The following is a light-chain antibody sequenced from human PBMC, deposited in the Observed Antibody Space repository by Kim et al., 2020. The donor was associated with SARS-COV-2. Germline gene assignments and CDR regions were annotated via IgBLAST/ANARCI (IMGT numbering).Light chain of an antibody. V-gene: IGKV3-15*01. CDR2: SAS. CDR3: QQYDNWWT. Sequence: EIMMTQSPATLSVSPGERATLSCRASQSVSSNLAWYQRKPGQAPRLLIYSASTRATGIPARFSGSGSGTEFTLTISSLQSEDFAVYYCQQYDNWWTFGQGTKVEIK. CDR1: QSVSSN. J-gene: IGKJ1*01.